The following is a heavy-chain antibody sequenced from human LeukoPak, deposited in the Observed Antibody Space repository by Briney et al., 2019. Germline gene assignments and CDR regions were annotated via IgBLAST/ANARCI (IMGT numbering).Heavy chain of an antibody. CDR2: ISYDGSNK. CDR1: GFTFSSYA. J-gene: IGHJ4*02. D-gene: IGHD3-10*01. V-gene: IGHV3-30-3*01. Sequence: GRSLRLSCAASGFTFSSYAMHWVRQAPGKGLEWVAVISYDGSNKYYADSVKGRFTISRDNSKNTLYLQMNSLRAEDTAEYYCARAREGFDYWGQGTLVTVSS. CDR3: ARAREGFDY.